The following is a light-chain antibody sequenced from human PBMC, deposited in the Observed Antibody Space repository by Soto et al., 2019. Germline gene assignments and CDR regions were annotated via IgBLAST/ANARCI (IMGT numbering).Light chain of an antibody. J-gene: IGLJ3*02. V-gene: IGLV2-18*02. Sequence: QSVLTQPPSVSGSPGQSVTISCTGTSNDFGSYNHVSWFQQPPGTAPKLMIYEVTHRPSGVPDRFSGSKSGNTASLTISGLQAEDEADYYCSSFTSSSTWVFGGGTKRTVL. CDR1: SNDFGSYNH. CDR2: EVT. CDR3: SSFTSSSTWV.